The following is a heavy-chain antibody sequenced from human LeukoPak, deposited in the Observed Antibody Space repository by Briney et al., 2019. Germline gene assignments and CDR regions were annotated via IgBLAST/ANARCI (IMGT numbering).Heavy chain of an antibody. CDR1: GFTFSSYE. Sequence: GGSLRLSCAASGFTFSSYEMNWVRQAPGKGLEWVSYISSSGSTIYYADSVKGRFTISRDNAKNSLYLQMNSLRAEDTAVYYCAREAVYDYGPGSDYWGQGTLVTASS. CDR3: AREAVYDYGPGSDY. D-gene: IGHD4-17*01. J-gene: IGHJ4*02. V-gene: IGHV3-48*03. CDR2: ISSSGSTI.